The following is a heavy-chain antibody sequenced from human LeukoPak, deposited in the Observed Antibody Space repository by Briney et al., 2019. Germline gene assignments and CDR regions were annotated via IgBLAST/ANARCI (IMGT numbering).Heavy chain of an antibody. V-gene: IGHV4-59*12. Sequence: SETLSLTCTVSGGSISSYYWNWIRQPPGKGLEWIGYIYYSGSTNYNPSLKSRVTISVDTSKNQFSLKLSSVTAADTAVYYCARGSYPGWYNGEFDYWGQGTLVPVSS. CDR3: ARGSYPGWYNGEFDY. CDR1: GGSISSYY. D-gene: IGHD6-19*01. CDR2: IYYSGST. J-gene: IGHJ4*02.